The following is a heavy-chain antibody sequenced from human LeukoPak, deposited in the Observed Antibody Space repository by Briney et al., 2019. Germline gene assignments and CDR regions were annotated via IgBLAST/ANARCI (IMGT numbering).Heavy chain of an antibody. CDR1: GFTFSSYA. CDR3: AKGDSSGYHNL. Sequence: GGSLRLSCAASGFTFSSYAMHWVCQAPGKGLEWVAVISYDGSNKYYADSVKGRFTISRDNSKNTLYLQMNSLRAEDTAVYYCAKGDSSGYHNLWGQGTLVTVSS. D-gene: IGHD3-22*01. J-gene: IGHJ5*02. CDR2: ISYDGSNK. V-gene: IGHV3-30*04.